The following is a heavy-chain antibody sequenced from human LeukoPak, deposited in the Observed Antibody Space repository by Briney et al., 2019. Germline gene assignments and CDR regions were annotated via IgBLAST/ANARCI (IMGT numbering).Heavy chain of an antibody. D-gene: IGHD5-18*01. CDR1: GFTSSDYY. V-gene: IGHV3-11*06. CDR2: ISSDNTYT. CDR3: ARGPEYTYGYSFDY. Sequence: GGSLRLSCAVSGFTSSDYYMSWVRQAPGKEMECVSYISSDNTYTNYADSVRGRFTISRDNAKNSLYLQMNSLRDEDTAVYFCARGPEYTYGYSFDYWGQGTLVTVSS. J-gene: IGHJ4*02.